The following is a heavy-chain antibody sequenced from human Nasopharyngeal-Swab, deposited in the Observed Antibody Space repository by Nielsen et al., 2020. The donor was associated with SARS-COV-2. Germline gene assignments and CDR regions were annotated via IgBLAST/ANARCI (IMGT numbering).Heavy chain of an antibody. CDR2: IYYSGST. CDR1: GGSVSSGSYY. D-gene: IGHD3-3*01. J-gene: IGHJ4*02. V-gene: IGHV4-61*01. CDR3: ARVKLLRFLEWLSPFDY. Sequence: SETLSLTCTVSGGSVSSGSYYWSWIRQPPGKGLEWIGYIYYSGSTNYNPSLKSRVPISVDTSKNQFSLKLSSVTAADTAVYYCARVKLLRFLEWLSPFDYWGQGTLVTVSS.